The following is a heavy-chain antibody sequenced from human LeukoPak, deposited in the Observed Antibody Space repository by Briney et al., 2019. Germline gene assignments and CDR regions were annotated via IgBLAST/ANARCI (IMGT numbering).Heavy chain of an antibody. Sequence: PSGGSLRLSCAASGFTFSSYAMSWVRQAPGKGLKWVSAISGSGGSTYYADSVKGRFTISRDNSKNTLYLQMNSLRAEDTAVYYCALQWGGYGAFDIWGQGTMVTVSS. D-gene: IGHD4-11*01. CDR3: ALQWGGYGAFDI. V-gene: IGHV3-23*01. CDR2: ISGSGGST. J-gene: IGHJ3*02. CDR1: GFTFSSYA.